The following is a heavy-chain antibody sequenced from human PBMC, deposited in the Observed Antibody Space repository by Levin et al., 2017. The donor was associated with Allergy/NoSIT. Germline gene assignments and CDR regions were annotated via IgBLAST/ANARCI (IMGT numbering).Heavy chain of an antibody. J-gene: IGHJ4*02. CDR1: GGSISSSSYY. CDR2: IYYSGST. CDR3: ARQRGQRYSSSWYGGYYFDY. V-gene: IGHV4-39*01. D-gene: IGHD6-13*01. Sequence: SETLSLTCTVSGGSISSSSYYWGWIRQPPGKGLEWIGSIYYSGSTYYNPSLKSRVTISVDTSKNQFSLKLSSVTAADTAVYYCARQRGQRYSSSWYGGYYFDYWGQGTLVTVSS.